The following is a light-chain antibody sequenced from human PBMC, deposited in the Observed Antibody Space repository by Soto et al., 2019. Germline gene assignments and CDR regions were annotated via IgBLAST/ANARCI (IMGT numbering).Light chain of an antibody. V-gene: IGLV2-14*03. CDR3: CSYTKSGSSNYV. CDR2: GVT. J-gene: IGLJ1*01. Sequence: QSALTQPASVSGSPGQSITISCTGTSSDIGGYNGVSWYQQYPGKGPKLMIHGVTDRPSGVSDRCSGSKSGNTASLTISGLQAEDEADYYCCSYTKSGSSNYVFGPGTKLTVL. CDR1: SSDIGGYNG.